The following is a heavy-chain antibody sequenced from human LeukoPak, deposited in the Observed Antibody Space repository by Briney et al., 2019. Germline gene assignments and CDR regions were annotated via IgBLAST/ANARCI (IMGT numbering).Heavy chain of an antibody. CDR1: VLTFSDYY. CDR2: ISSSGTTI. V-gene: IGHV3-11*01. CDR3: ARWDSSGCLDY. Sequence: PGGSLRLSCAASVLTFSDYYTSCIRQAPGKGLEWVSYISSSGTTIYYADSVKGRFTTSRDNAKNSLYLQMNSLRAEDTAVYFCARWDSSGCLDYWGQGTLVTVSS. J-gene: IGHJ4*02. D-gene: IGHD3-22*01.